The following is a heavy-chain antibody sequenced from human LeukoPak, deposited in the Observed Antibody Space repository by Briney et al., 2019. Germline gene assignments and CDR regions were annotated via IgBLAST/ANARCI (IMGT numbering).Heavy chain of an antibody. V-gene: IGHV1-69*13. J-gene: IGHJ4*02. CDR3: ARGLLWFGELLYLDY. CDR2: IIPIFGTA. Sequence: GASVKVSCKASGGTFSSYAISWVRQAPGQGLEWMGGIIPIFGTANYAQKFQGRVTITADESTSTAYMELSSLRSEDTAVYYCARGLLWFGELLYLDYWGQGTLVTVSS. CDR1: GGTFSSYA. D-gene: IGHD3-10*01.